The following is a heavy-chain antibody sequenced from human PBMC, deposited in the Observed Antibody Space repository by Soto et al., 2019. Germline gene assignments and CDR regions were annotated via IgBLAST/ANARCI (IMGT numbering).Heavy chain of an antibody. V-gene: IGHV3-23*01. J-gene: IGHJ4*02. Sequence: GSLRLSCAASGFTFCSYAMSWGPQAPGKGLEWVSAISGSGGSTYYADSVKGRFTISRDNSKNTLYLQMNSLRAEDTAVYYCAKDYLDVKSFDYWGQGTLVTVS. D-gene: IGHD3-9*01. CDR2: ISGSGGST. CDR3: AKDYLDVKSFDY. CDR1: GFTFCSYA.